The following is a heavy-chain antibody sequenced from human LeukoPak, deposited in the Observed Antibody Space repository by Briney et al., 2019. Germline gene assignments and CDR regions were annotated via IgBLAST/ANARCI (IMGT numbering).Heavy chain of an antibody. D-gene: IGHD6-19*01. CDR3: ACYRGGGGGVGY. Sequence: SETLALTCAVSGASTTGGYYWTWIRQPPGKGLEWIGYLGNPNYNPSLKSRVTISGDRSKNQFSLRLNSVTTPDTAVYFCACYRGGGGGVGYWGQGTLVTVSS. CDR1: GASTTGGYY. J-gene: IGHJ4*02. V-gene: IGHV4-61*08. CDR2: LGNP.